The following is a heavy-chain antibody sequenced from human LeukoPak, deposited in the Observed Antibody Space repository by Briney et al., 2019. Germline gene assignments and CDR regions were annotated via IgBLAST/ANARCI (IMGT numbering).Heavy chain of an antibody. D-gene: IGHD2-2*01. CDR2: ISHTGST. V-gene: IGHV4-38-2*02. J-gene: IGHJ5*02. CDR1: GFSISRGYY. Sequence: SETLSLTCTVSGFSISRGYYWGWIRQPPGKGLEWIGSISHTGSTHYNPSLKSRVTISVDTSKNQFSLTLSSVTAADTAVYYCARDGIVVISHPNWFDPWGQGTLVTVSS. CDR3: ARDGIVVISHPNWFDP.